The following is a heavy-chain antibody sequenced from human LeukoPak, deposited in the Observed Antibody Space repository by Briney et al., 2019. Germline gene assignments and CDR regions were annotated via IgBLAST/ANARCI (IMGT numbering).Heavy chain of an antibody. V-gene: IGHV3-9*01. Sequence: GGSLRLSCAASGFTFDDYAMHWVRQAPGKGLEWVSGISWNSGSIGYADSVKGRFTISRDNAKNSLYLQMNSLRAEDTALYYCAKAQRLWFGELLPSQGYYFDYWGQGTLVTVSS. CDR2: ISWNSGSI. J-gene: IGHJ4*02. CDR1: GFTFDDYA. D-gene: IGHD3-10*01. CDR3: AKAQRLWFGELLPSQGYYFDY.